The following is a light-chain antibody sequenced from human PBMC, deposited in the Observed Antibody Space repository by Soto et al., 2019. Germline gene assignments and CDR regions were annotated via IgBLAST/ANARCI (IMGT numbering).Light chain of an antibody. Sequence: QSVLTQPRSMSGSPAQSVTISCTGTSSDVGGYNYVSWYQQHPGKAPKLMIYDVSQRPSVVPDRFSGSKSGNTASLTISGLQAEDEADYYCCSYAGSYPWVFGGGTKLTVL. V-gene: IGLV2-11*01. CDR2: DVS. CDR3: CSYAGSYPWV. CDR1: SSDVGGYNY. J-gene: IGLJ2*01.